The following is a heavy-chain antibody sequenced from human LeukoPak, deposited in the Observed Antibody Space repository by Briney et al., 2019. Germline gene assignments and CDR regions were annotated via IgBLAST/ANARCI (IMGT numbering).Heavy chain of an antibody. D-gene: IGHD1-1*01. CDR1: AGSFSGYY. CDR3: ARGRRHLSQQTTLRPHSPITSANDAFDI. V-gene: IGHV4-34*01. Sequence: SETLSLTCAVYAGSFSGYYWSWIRQPQGKGLEWNGEINHSGSTNYNTSLKSRVTISVDTSKNQFSLKLSSVTAAETAVYYCARGRRHLSQQTTLRPHSPITSANDAFDIWGQGTMVTVSS. J-gene: IGHJ3*02. CDR2: INHSGST.